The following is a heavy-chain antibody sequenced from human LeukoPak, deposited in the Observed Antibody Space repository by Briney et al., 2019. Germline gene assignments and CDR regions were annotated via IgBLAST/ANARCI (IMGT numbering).Heavy chain of an antibody. CDR3: ARTGYCSSTSCYLGY. D-gene: IGHD2-2*01. CDR1: GGSFSGYY. Sequence: PSETLSLTCAVYGGSFSGYYWSWIRQPPGKGLEWIGEINHSGSTNYNPSLKSRVTLSVDTSKNQFSLKLSSVTAADTAVYYCARTGYCSSTSCYLGYWGQGTLVTVSS. CDR2: INHSGST. V-gene: IGHV4-34*01. J-gene: IGHJ4*02.